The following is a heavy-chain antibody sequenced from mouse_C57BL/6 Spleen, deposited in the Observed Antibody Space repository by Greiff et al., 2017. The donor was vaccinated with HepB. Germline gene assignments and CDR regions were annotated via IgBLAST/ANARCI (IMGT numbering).Heavy chain of an antibody. CDR2: ISDGGSYT. D-gene: IGHD2-3*01. CDR1: GFTFSSYA. J-gene: IGHJ3*01. Sequence: EVKVVESGGGLVKPGGSLKLSCAASGFTFSSYAMSWVRQTPEKRLEWVATISDGGSYTYYPDNVKGRFTISRDNAKNNLYLQMSHLKSEDTAMYYCARDPYDYWSQGTLVTVSA. V-gene: IGHV5-4*01. CDR3: ARDPYDY.